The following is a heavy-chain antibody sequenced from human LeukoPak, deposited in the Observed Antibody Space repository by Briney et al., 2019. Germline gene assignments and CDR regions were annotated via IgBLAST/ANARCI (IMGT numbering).Heavy chain of an antibody. J-gene: IGHJ4*02. CDR1: GGSISSSNYY. D-gene: IGHD6-13*01. CDR3: AREEQGSSWYHLDY. Sequence: SETLSLTCTVSGGSISSSNYYWGWIRQPPGKGLEWIGSIFYSGSTYYNPSLKSRVTISVDTSKNQFSLKLSSVTAADTAVYYWAREEQGSSWYHLDYWGQEPLVTVSS. CDR2: IFYSGST. V-gene: IGHV4-39*07.